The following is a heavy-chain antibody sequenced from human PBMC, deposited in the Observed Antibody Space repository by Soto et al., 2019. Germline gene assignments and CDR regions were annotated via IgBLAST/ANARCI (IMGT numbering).Heavy chain of an antibody. D-gene: IGHD1-26*01. CDR1: GFTFSSYS. CDR3: ARAPGHDYFDY. J-gene: IGHJ4*02. V-gene: IGHV3-21*01. Sequence: GGSLRLSCAASGFTFSSYSMNWVRQAPGKGLEWVSSISSSSSYIYYADPVKGRFTISRDNAKNSLYLQMNSLRAEDTAVYYCARAPGHDYFDYWGQGTLVTVSS. CDR2: ISSSSSYI.